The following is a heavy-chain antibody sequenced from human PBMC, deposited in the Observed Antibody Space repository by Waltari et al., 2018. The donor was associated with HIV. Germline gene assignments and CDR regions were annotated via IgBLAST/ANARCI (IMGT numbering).Heavy chain of an antibody. Sequence: QAHLQQWGAAEVKSSETVSLTCLLSGRYLRGFHWTWVRDSPGRGLVWSGEIDQSGDMWCQPAIKSHITISMNPARIPLDPNLSPVSLAVTAVYYCETAPYYRAFRGNLYFNTSLDVWGQGTTVTVSS. CDR2: IDQSGDM. CDR1: GRYLRGFH. CDR3: ETAPYYRAFRGNLYFNTSLDV. V-gene: IGHV4-34*02. J-gene: IGHJ6*02. D-gene: IGHD3-22*01.